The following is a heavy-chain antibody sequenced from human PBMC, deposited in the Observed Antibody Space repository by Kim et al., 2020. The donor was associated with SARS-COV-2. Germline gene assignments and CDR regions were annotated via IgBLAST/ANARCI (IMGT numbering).Heavy chain of an antibody. D-gene: IGHD3-16*01. J-gene: IGHJ4*02. V-gene: IGHV3-7*01. CDR3: ARGCRNAYAYV. CDR2: IKSDGSDK. Sequence: GGSLRLSCAASGFRFSSYEMDWFRQAPGKGLEWVATIKSDGSDKYYLDSVKGRCTISRDNAKNSLYLQMNSRRTDDTGIYYCARGCRNAYAYVWGQGTRVTVSS. CDR1: GFRFSSYE.